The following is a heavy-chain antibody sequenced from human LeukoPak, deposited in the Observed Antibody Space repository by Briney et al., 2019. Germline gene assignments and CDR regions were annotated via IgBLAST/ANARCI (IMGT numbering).Heavy chain of an antibody. CDR1: GYSFTSYG. J-gene: IGHJ6*03. CDR2: MNPNSGNT. CDR3: ARGRGDYYYYMDV. Sequence: GESLKISCKGSGYSFTSYGISWVRQAPGQGLEWMGWMNPNSGNTGYAQKFQGRVTITRNTSISTAYMELSSLRSEDTAVYYCARGRGDYYYYMDVWGKGTTVTVSS. V-gene: IGHV1-8*03.